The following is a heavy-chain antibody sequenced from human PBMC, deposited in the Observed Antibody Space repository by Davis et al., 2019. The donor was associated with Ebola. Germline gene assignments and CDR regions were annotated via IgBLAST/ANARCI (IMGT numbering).Heavy chain of an antibody. Sequence: ASVKVSCKASGYTFTGYYMHWVRQAPGQGLEWMGWINPSGGSTSYAQKFQGRVTMTRDTSTSTVYMELSSLRSEDTAVYYCARYNWNFGGFDPWGQGTLVIVSS. CDR3: ARYNWNFGGFDP. CDR2: INPSGGST. J-gene: IGHJ5*02. D-gene: IGHD1-20*01. V-gene: IGHV1-46*01. CDR1: GYTFTGYY.